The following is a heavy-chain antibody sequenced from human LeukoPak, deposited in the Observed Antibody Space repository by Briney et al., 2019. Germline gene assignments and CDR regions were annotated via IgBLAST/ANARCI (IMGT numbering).Heavy chain of an antibody. Sequence: GGSLRLSCVASGFSFSTSSMTWVRQSPGKGLEWLANIKEDGSGKVYVDSVKGRFTISRDNAKNSLYLQMNTLRVDDSAVYYCARDPYSGKYGAFDIWGQGTMVTILS. D-gene: IGHD1-26*01. CDR2: IKEDGSGK. J-gene: IGHJ3*02. CDR3: ARDPYSGKYGAFDI. CDR1: GFSFSTSS. V-gene: IGHV3-7*01.